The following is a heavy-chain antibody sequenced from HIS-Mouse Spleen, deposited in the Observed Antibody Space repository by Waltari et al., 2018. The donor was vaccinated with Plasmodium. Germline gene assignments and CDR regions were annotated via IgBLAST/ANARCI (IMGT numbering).Heavy chain of an antibody. J-gene: IGHJ4*02. V-gene: IGHV4-39*01. CDR3: ARRGGSYYYFDY. CDR2: IYYSGSP. D-gene: IGHD1-26*01. CDR1: GGSISSSSYY. Sequence: QLQLQESGPGLVKPSETLSLTCTVSGGSISSSSYYWGWIRQPPGKGLEWIGSIYYSGSPYYNPSLKIRVTISVDTSKNQFSLKLSSVTAADTAVYYCARRGGSYYYFDYWGQGTLVTVSS.